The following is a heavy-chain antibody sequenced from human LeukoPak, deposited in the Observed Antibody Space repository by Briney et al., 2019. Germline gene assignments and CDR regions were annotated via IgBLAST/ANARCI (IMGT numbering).Heavy chain of an antibody. J-gene: IGHJ3*02. CDR2: ISSDGSIK. CDR1: KFTFSHYG. Sequence: GGSLRLSCTASKFTFSHYGMQWVCQAPGKGLEWVAVISSDGSIKVYADSVKGRFTLSRDNSINTVDLQMNSLRAEDTAVYYCGKNRYSGSLSPFDIWGQGTMVTVSS. D-gene: IGHD1-26*01. V-gene: IGHV3-30*18. CDR3: GKNRYSGSLSPFDI.